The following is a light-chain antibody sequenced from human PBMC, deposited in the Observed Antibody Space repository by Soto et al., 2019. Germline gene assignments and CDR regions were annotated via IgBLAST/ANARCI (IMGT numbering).Light chain of an antibody. Sequence: EIVLTQSPATRSLSPGERATLSCRASQSVSSSYLAWYQQKPGQAPRLLISGASSRATGIPDRFSGSGSETDFTLTISRLEPEDFALYYCQQYGGSPITFGQGTRLEIK. V-gene: IGKV3-20*01. CDR2: GAS. CDR3: QQYGGSPIT. J-gene: IGKJ5*01. CDR1: QSVSSSY.